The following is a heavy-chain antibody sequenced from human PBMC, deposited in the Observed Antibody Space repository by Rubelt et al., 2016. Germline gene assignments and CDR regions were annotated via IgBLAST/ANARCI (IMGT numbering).Heavy chain of an antibody. Sequence: TYGGDSVKGRVTISRDSSKNTVHLQMNSLRAEDTALYYCARANYDLLTGYGRHFDYWGLGTLVTVSS. J-gene: IGHJ4*02. CDR2: T. D-gene: IGHD3-9*01. CDR3: ARANYDLLTGYGRHFDY. V-gene: IGHV3-53*01.